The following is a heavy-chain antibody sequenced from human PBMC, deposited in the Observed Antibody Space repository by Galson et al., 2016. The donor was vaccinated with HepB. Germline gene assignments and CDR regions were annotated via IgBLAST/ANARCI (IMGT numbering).Heavy chain of an antibody. J-gene: IGHJ5*02. Sequence: SETLSLTCSVHGGTLSGYHWSWIRQPPGKGLECIGEINHGGTTNYIPSLKSRLTISVDTSKNQFSLKLTFVTAADTAVYYCARFGPGWGMFSSRRWFDPWGQGTLVTVSS. D-gene: IGHD2-8*02. V-gene: IGHV4-34*01. CDR2: INHGGTT. CDR1: GGTLSGYH. CDR3: ARFGPGWGMFSSRRWFDP.